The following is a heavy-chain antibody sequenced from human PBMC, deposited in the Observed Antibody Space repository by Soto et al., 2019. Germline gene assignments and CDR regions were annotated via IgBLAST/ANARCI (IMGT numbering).Heavy chain of an antibody. CDR1: GYTFTSYG. CDR2: ISAYNGNT. D-gene: IGHD2-2*01. V-gene: IGHV1-18*01. CDR3: ARVTADYYFDY. Sequence: ASVKVSCKASGYTFTSYGISWVRQAPGQGLEWMGWISAYNGNTNYAQKLQGRVTMTTDTSTSTAYMELRSLIFDDTAVYYCARVTADYYFDYWGQGTLVTVSS. J-gene: IGHJ4*02.